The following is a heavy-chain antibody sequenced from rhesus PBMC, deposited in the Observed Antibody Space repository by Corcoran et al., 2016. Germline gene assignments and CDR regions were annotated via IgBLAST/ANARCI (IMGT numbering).Heavy chain of an antibody. V-gene: IGHV4-122*02. Sequence: QLQLQESGPGLVKPSETLSLTCAVSGYSISSGYGWSWIRQPPGKGLEWIGYISYSGSTSYNPSPKSRVTISRDTSKNQFTSKLSSVTAADTAVYYCASLYSSGWYTNPDYWGQGVLVTVSS. CDR3: ASLYSSGWYTNPDY. D-gene: IGHD6-31*01. CDR2: ISYSGST. CDR1: GYSISSGYG. J-gene: IGHJ4*01.